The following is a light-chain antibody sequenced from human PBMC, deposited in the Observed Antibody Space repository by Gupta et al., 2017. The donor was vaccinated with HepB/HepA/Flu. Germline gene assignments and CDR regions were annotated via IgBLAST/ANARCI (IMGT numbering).Light chain of an antibody. CDR2: SNN. Sequence: QSVLTQPPSASGTPGQRVTISCSGSSSNIGSNTVNWYQQFPATAPDLLIYSNNQRPPGVPDRFSASKSGTTASLDISGLRSEDEADYYCVAWDDSLNGFWVFGGGTKLTVL. CDR1: SSNIGSNT. J-gene: IGLJ3*02. CDR3: VAWDDSLNGFWV. V-gene: IGLV1-44*01.